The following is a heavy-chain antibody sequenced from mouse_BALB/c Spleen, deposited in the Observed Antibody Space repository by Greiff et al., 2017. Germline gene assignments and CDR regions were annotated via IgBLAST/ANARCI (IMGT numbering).Heavy chain of an antibody. CDR3: ARGAFFDY. Sequence: DVQLVESGGGLVQPGGSRKLSCAASGFTFSSFGMHWVRQAPEKGLEWVAYISSGSSTIYYADTVKGRFTISRDNPKNTLFLQMTSLRSEDTAMYYCARGAFFDYWGQGTTLTVSS. CDR2: ISSGSSTI. J-gene: IGHJ2*01. V-gene: IGHV5-17*02. CDR1: GFTFSSFG.